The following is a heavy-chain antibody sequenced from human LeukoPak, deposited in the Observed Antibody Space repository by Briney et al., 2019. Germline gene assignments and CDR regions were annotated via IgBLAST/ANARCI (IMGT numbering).Heavy chain of an antibody. CDR1: GGTFSSYA. D-gene: IGHD6-19*01. Sequence: SVKVSCKASGGTFSSYAISWVRQAPGQGLEWMGGIIPIFGTANYAQKFQGRVTITADESTSTAYMELSSLRSEDTAVYYCARARDPGSAVPASGFWGQGTLVTVSS. J-gene: IGHJ4*02. CDR3: ARARDPGSAVPASGF. V-gene: IGHV1-69*13. CDR2: IIPIFGTA.